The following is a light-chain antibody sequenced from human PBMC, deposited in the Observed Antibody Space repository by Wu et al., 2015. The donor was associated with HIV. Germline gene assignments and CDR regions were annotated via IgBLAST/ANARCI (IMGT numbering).Light chain of an antibody. CDR3: QQYGISPNT. Sequence: EIVSTQSPGTLSLSPGERATLSCRASQSVSSSYLAWYQQKPGQAPRLLIYGASTRATDIPNRFSGSGSGTDFTLTISRLEPEDFAVYFCQQYGISPNTFGQGTKLDIK. CDR2: GAS. J-gene: IGKJ2*01. CDR1: QSVSSSY. V-gene: IGKV3-20*01.